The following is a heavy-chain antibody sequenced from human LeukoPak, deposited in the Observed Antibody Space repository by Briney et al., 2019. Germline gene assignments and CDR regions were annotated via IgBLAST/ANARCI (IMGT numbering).Heavy chain of an antibody. CDR3: ARGGDSSSITTYYYYYYMDV. J-gene: IGHJ6*03. CDR1: GGTFSSYA. V-gene: IGHV1-69*13. D-gene: IGHD6-13*01. Sequence: GASVKVSCKASGGTFSSYAISWVRQAPGQGLEWMGGIIPIFGTANYAQKFQGRVTITADESTSTAYMELSSPRSEDTAVYYCARGGDSSSITTYYYYYYMDVWGKGTTVTVSS. CDR2: IIPIFGTA.